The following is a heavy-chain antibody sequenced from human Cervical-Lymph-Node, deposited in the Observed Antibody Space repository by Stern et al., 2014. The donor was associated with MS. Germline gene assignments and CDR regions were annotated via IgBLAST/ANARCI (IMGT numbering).Heavy chain of an antibody. V-gene: IGHV1-3*01. CDR2: INAGNGNT. J-gene: IGHJ5*02. CDR1: GYTFTSYA. Sequence: QVQLVQSGAEVKKPGASVKVSCKASGYTFTSYAMHWVRQAPGQRLEWMGWINAGNGNTKYSQKFQGRVTITRDTSASTAYMELSSLRSEDTAVYYCARAVNAHNWFDPWGQGTLVTVSS. D-gene: IGHD4-17*01. CDR3: ARAVNAHNWFDP.